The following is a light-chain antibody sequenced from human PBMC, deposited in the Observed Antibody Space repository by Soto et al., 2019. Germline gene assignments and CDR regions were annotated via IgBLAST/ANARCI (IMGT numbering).Light chain of an antibody. CDR3: FQSNSYPLT. CDR1: QSIRND. CDR2: GAS. Sequence: DIQMTQSPSSLSASVGDRVTITCRASQSIRNDLAWYQQKSGKAPKRLIYGASSLESGVPSRFSGSGAVTEFTLTISSLQPEDFATYYCFQSNSYPLTFGQGTKLEI. V-gene: IGKV1-17*01. J-gene: IGKJ2*01.